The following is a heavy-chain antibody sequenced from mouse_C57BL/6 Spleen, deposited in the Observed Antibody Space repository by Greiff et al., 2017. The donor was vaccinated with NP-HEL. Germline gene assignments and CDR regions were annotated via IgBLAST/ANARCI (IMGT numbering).Heavy chain of an antibody. D-gene: IGHD1-1*01. V-gene: IGHV1-62-2*01. CDR3: ARHEGLITTVDYAMDY. CDR1: GYTFTEYT. CDR2: FYPGSGSI. J-gene: IGHJ4*01. Sequence: VKLMESGAELVKPGASVKLSCKASGYTFTEYTIHWVKQRSGQGLEWIGWFYPGSGSIKYNEKFKDKATLTADKSSSTVYMELSRLTSEDSAVYFCARHEGLITTVDYAMDYWGQGTSVTVSS.